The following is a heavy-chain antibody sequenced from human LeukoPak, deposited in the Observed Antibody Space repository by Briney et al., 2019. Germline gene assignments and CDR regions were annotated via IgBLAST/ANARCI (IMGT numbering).Heavy chain of an antibody. CDR2: INHSGST. CDR1: GGSFSGYY. V-gene: IGHV4-34*01. Sequence: PPETLSLTCAVYGGSFSGYYWSWIRQPPGKGLEWIGEINHSGSTTYNPSLKTRVTISVATSKNQFTLKLSSVTAADTAVYYCARGRQEDIVVVEAAKVFDWFDPWGQGTLVTVSS. D-gene: IGHD2-15*01. J-gene: IGHJ5*02. CDR3: ARGRQEDIVVVEAAKVFDWFDP.